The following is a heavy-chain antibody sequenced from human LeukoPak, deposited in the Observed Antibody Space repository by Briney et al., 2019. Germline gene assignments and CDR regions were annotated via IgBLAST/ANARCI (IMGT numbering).Heavy chain of an antibody. V-gene: IGHV3-23*01. D-gene: IGHD3-10*01. CDR2: ISYSGSST. CDR1: GFTFSNYA. CDR3: ARETMVRGVTLIDY. Sequence: GGSLKLSCAASGFTFSNYAINWVRQAPGKGLEWVSAISYSGSSTFYADSVKGRFTISRDNSKSTLYLQMNSLRAEDTAVYYCARETMVRGVTLIDYWGQGTLVTVSS. J-gene: IGHJ4*02.